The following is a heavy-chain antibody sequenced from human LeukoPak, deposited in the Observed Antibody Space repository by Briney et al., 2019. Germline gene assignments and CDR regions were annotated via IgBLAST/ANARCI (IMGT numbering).Heavy chain of an antibody. D-gene: IGHD3-9*01. J-gene: IGHJ4*02. CDR2: INHSGIT. V-gene: IGHV4-38-2*02. Sequence: SETLSLTCTVSSYSISSGYYWGWIWQPPGKGLEWIASINHSGITYYNPSLKSRVTISVDTSKNQFYLKLTSVTAADTAVYYCGRDRPTGYYDYWGQGTLVTVSS. CDR1: SYSISSGYY. CDR3: GRDRPTGYYDY.